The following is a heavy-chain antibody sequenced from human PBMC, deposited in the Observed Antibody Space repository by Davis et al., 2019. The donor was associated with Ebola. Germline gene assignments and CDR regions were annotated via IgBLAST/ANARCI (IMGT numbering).Heavy chain of an antibody. D-gene: IGHD5-24*01. CDR1: GFPFTSNT. CDR3: ARMRWLQSNWFDP. J-gene: IGHJ5*02. Sequence: GGSLRLSCAVSGFPFTSNTMNWVRQAPGKGLEWVSSISSTGNYLYYADSVKGRFLISRDNAKNSLYLQMNSLRAEDTAVYYCARMRWLQSNWFDPWGQGTLVTVSS. CDR2: ISSTGNYL. V-gene: IGHV3-21*01.